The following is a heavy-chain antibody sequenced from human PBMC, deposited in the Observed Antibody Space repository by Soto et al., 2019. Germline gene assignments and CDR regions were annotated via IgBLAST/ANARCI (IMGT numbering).Heavy chain of an antibody. V-gene: IGHV3-23*01. D-gene: IGHD3-9*01. CDR2: ISGSGGST. CDR3: AKAFELRFFERYYFDY. J-gene: IGHJ4*02. CDR1: GFTFSSYA. Sequence: GGSLRLSCAASGFTFSSYAMSWVRQAPGKGLEWVSAISGSGGSTYYADSVKGRFTISRDNSKNTQYLQMNSLRAEDTAVYYCAKAFELRFFERYYFDYWGQGTLVTVSS.